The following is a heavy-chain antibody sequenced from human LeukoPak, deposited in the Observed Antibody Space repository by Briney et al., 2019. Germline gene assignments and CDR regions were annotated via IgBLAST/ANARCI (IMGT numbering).Heavy chain of an antibody. CDR3: ARAEYQLLWGYYYYYMDV. D-gene: IGHD2-2*01. V-gene: IGHV3-7*01. J-gene: IGHJ6*03. CDR1: GFTFSSYW. CDR2: IKQDGSEK. Sequence: GGSLRLSCAASGFTFSSYWMSWVRRAPGKGLEWVANIKQDGSEKYYVDSVKGRFTISRDNAKNSLYLQMNSLRAEDTAVYYCARAEYQLLWGYYYYYMDVWGKGTTVTVSS.